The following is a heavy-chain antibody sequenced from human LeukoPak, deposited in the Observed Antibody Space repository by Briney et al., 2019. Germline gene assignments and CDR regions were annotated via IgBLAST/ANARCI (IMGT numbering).Heavy chain of an antibody. CDR1: GGSFSGYY. CDR3: ARHSRSNWFDP. J-gene: IGHJ5*02. Sequence: SETLSLTCAVYGGSFSGYYWSWIRQPPGKGLEWIGSIYYSGSTYYNPSLKSRVTISVDTSKNQFSLKLSSVTAADTAVYYCARHSRSNWFDPWGQGTLVTVSS. CDR2: IYYSGST. V-gene: IGHV4-34*01.